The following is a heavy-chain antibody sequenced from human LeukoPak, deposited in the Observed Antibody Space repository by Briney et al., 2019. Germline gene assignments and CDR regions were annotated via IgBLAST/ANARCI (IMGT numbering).Heavy chain of an antibody. CDR3: ARADESYYDSSGYPDY. Sequence: PGGSLRLSCAASGFTFSSYAMHWVRQAPGKGLEWVAVISYDGSNKYYADSVKGRFTISRDNSKNTLYLQMNSLRAEDTAVYYCARADESYYDSSGYPDYWGQGTLVTVSS. V-gene: IGHV3-30-3*01. J-gene: IGHJ4*02. CDR1: GFTFSSYA. CDR2: ISYDGSNK. D-gene: IGHD3-22*01.